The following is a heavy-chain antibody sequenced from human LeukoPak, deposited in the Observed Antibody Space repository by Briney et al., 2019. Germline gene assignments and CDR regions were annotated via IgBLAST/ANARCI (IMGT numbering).Heavy chain of an antibody. CDR2: ISGSGSI. CDR1: GFTFTNHA. V-gene: IGHV3-23*01. D-gene: IGHD6-19*01. J-gene: IGHJ4*02. CDR3: AKGPLIEVAGTTWDQ. Sequence: GGSLRLSCAASGFTFTNHAMSWVRQAPGKGLEWVSAISGSGSIYYADSVKGRFTISRDISKNTLYLQMNSLRAEDTAVYYCAKGPLIEVAGTTWDQWGQGTLVTVSS.